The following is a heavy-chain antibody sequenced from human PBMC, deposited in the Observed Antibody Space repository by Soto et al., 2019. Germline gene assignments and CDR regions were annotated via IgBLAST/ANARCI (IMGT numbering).Heavy chain of an antibody. D-gene: IGHD6-13*01. CDR1: GYSLTSYW. CDR3: ARAYSSSWDYYYGVDV. Sequence: PGEPLKISCKGSGYSLTSYWIGWVSQMRGKGLEWMGIIYPGHSDTRYSPSFQGQVTISADKSISTAYLQLSSLKASDTAMYYCARAYSSSWDYYYGVDVWGQGATVTVSS. J-gene: IGHJ6*02. V-gene: IGHV5-51*01. CDR2: IYPGHSDT.